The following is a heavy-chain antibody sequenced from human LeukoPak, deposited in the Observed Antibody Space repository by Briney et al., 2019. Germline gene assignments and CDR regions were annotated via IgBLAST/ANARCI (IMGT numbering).Heavy chain of an antibody. CDR2: IGHMSRDI. J-gene: IGHJ4*02. CDR3: ARARRATGPDY. D-gene: IGHD4-11*01. Sequence: QPGGSLRLSCAASGFTFNIYGINWVRQAPGKGLEWISYIGHMSRDIYYADSVRGRFTVSRDNAKNSLFLQMNSLRVQDTAVYFCARARRATGPDYWGRGTLVTVSS. CDR1: GFTFNIYG. V-gene: IGHV3-48*04.